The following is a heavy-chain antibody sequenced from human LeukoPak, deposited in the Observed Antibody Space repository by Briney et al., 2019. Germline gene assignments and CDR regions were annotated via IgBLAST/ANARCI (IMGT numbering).Heavy chain of an antibody. CDR1: GYTFTGYY. CDR2: INPSSGGT. D-gene: IGHD6-19*01. J-gene: IGHJ3*02. V-gene: IGHV1-2*02. CDR3: ARAAAVAGTRNDAFDI. Sequence: ASVKVSCKASGYTFTGYYMHWVRQAPGQGLEWMGWINPSSGGTNYAQKFQGRVTMTRDTSISTAYMELSRLRSDDTAVYYCARAAAVAGTRNDAFDIWGQGTMVTVSS.